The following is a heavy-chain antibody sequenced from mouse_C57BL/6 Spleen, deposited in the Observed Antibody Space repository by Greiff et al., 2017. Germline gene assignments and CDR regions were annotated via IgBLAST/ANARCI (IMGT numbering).Heavy chain of an antibody. CDR3: ARSTGSYFDY. D-gene: IGHD4-1*02. CDR2: IDPSDSET. Sequence: VQLQQPGAELVRPGSSVKLSCKASGYTFTSYWMHWVKHRPIQGLDWIGNIDPSDSETHYNQKFKDKATLTVDKSSSTAYMQLSSLTSEDSAVYYCARSTGSYFDYWGQGTTLTVSS. V-gene: IGHV1-52*01. J-gene: IGHJ2*01. CDR1: GYTFTSYW.